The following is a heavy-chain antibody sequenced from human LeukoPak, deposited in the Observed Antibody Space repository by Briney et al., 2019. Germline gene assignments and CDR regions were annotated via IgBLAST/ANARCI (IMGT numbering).Heavy chain of an antibody. CDR1: GFTFSSYG. CDR3: ARGWFGELSYYYYGMDV. D-gene: IGHD3-10*01. CDR2: IWYDGSNK. Sequence: GGSLRLSCAASGFTFSSYGMNWVRQAPGKGLEWVAVIWYDGSNKYYADSVKGRFTISRDNSKNTLYLQMNSLRAEDTAVYYCARGWFGELSYYYYGMDVWGQGTTVTVSS. J-gene: IGHJ6*02. V-gene: IGHV3-33*01.